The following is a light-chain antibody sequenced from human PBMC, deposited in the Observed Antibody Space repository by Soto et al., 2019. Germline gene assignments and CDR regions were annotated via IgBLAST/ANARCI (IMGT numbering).Light chain of an antibody. Sequence: DIQMTQSPSSLSASVGDRDTITCRASQTITNYLNWYQQKPGKGPKLLIYGASSLQSGVPSRFSGSGSGTDFTLSISSLQPEDFATYYCQQSYSNPLTFGGGTKVEIK. CDR3: QQSYSNPLT. CDR1: QTITNY. V-gene: IGKV1-39*01. J-gene: IGKJ4*01. CDR2: GAS.